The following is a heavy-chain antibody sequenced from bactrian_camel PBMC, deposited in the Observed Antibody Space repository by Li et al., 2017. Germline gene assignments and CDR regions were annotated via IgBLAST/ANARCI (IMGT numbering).Heavy chain of an antibody. Sequence: HVQLVESGGDLVQPGGSLRLSCAASTFTISRYYMTWVRQAPGKGLEWVSSIYAGGGGTYYADSVKGRFTISRDNPKNTLYLQLNSLKTEDTAMYYCARSQRSWPNSFAYWGQGTQVTVS. CDR2: IYAGGGGT. J-gene: IGHJ6*01. V-gene: IGHV3S6*01. D-gene: IGHD6*01. CDR1: TFTISRYY. CDR3: ARSQRSWPNSFAY.